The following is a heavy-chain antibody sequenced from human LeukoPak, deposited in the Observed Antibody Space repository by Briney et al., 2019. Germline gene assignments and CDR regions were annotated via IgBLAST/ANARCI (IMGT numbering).Heavy chain of an antibody. CDR2: ITSSTIYI. Sequence: GGSLRLSCAASGFTFSSYSMNWVRQAPGKGLEWVSSITSSTIYIYYADSVKGRFTISRDNAKNSLFLQMNSLRAEDTAVYYCARAKRNGFDIWGQGTMVTVSS. CDR3: ARAKRNGFDI. V-gene: IGHV3-21*01. CDR1: GFTFSSYS. J-gene: IGHJ3*02.